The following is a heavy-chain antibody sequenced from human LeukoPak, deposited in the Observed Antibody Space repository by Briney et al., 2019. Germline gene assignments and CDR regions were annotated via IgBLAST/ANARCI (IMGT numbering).Heavy chain of an antibody. CDR3: ARGISDY. J-gene: IGHJ4*02. CDR2: INGDGTST. Sequence: GGSLRLSCAASGFTLSNYWMHWVRQVPGEGLVWVSHINGDGTSTGYADSVRGRFTISRDNAKNSLFLQMNSLRGEDTAVYYCARGISDYWGQGTLVTVSS. V-gene: IGHV3-74*01. CDR1: GFTLSNYW.